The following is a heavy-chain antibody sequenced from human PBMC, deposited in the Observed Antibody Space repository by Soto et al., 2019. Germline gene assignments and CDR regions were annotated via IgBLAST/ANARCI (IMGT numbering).Heavy chain of an antibody. J-gene: IGHJ4*02. V-gene: IGHV3-21*01. CDR3: ARGYCTNGVCYTLYYFDY. CDR1: GFTFSSYS. CDR2: ISISGSYI. D-gene: IGHD2-8*01. Sequence: AGGSLRLSCAASGFTFSSYSINWVRQAPGKGLEWVSSISISGSYIYYADSVRGRFTISRDNAKNSLYLQMNSLRAEDTAVYYCARGYCTNGVCYTLYYFDYWGKGTLVTVSS.